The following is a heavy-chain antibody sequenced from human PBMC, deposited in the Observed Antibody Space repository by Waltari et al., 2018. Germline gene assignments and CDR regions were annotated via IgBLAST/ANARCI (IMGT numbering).Heavy chain of an antibody. CDR3: AKDRGSGRIYFDS. J-gene: IGHJ4*02. CDR2: ISGSGRTS. D-gene: IGHD3-10*01. CDR1: GFTFSHFA. V-gene: IGHV3-23*01. Sequence: VQLLESGGDLIQPGGSLRLSCAASGFTFSHFAMTWVRQAPGKVLEWVSSISGSGRTSYYTDSVTGRFTISRDNSENTLYLHMNSLRAEDSAIYYCAKDRGSGRIYFDSWGRGTLVAVSS.